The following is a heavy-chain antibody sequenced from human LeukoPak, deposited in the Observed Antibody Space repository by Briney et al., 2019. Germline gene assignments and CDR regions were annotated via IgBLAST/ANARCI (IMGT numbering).Heavy chain of an antibody. CDR3: ARSVGYRAFDY. V-gene: IGHV3-30-3*01. J-gene: IGHJ4*02. Sequence: GRSLRLSCAASGFTFSSYAMHWVRQAPGKGLEWVAVISYDGSNKYYADSVKGRFTISRDNSKNTLYLQMNSLRAEDTAVYCCARSVGYRAFDYWGQGTLVTVSS. CDR1: GFTFSSYA. D-gene: IGHD5-12*01. CDR2: ISYDGSNK.